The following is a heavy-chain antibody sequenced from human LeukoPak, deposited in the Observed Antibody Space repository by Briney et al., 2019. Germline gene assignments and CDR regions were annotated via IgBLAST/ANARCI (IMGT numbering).Heavy chain of an antibody. V-gene: IGHV3-21*04. D-gene: IGHD3-22*01. CDR3: ARGLFLSGYLDAFDI. J-gene: IGHJ3*02. CDR1: GFTFSSYG. CDR2: ISSSSSYI. Sequence: GGSLRLSCAASGFTFSSYGMSWVRQAPGKGLEWVSSISSSSSYIYYADSVKGRCTISRDNSKNTLYLQMNSLRVEDTAMYYCARGLFLSGYLDAFDIWGQGTVVTVSS.